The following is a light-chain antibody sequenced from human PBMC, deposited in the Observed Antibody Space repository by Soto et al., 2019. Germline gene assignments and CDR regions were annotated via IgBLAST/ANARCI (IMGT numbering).Light chain of an antibody. CDR3: QQYGSSPYT. CDR2: GAS. V-gene: IGKV3-20*01. J-gene: IGKJ2*01. CDR1: QSVSSSY. Sequence: EIVLTQSPGTLSLSPGERATLSCRASQSVSSSYLAWYQQKPGQAPRPLIYGASSRATGIPDRFSGSGSGTDFTLTINRLEPEDFAVYYCQQYGSSPYTFGQGTKLEIK.